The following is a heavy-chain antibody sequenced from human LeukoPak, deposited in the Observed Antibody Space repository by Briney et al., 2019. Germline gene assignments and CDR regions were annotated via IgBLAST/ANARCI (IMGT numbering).Heavy chain of an antibody. J-gene: IGHJ4*02. D-gene: IGHD6-13*01. CDR1: GFTFSSYA. CDR3: ARGSDSSWYPVPDY. CDR2: ISYDGSNK. V-gene: IGHV3-30-3*01. Sequence: GGSLRLSCAASGFTFSSYAMHWVRQAPGKGLEWVAVISYDGSNKYYADSVKGRFTISRDNSKNTLYLQMNSLRAEDTAVYYCARGSDSSWYPVPDYWGQGTLVTVSS.